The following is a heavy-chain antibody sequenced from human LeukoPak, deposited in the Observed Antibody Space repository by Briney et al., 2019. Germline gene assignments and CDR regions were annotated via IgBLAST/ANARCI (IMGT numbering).Heavy chain of an antibody. CDR3: VRDYWGSLDY. D-gene: IGHD7-27*01. J-gene: IGHJ4*02. V-gene: IGHV4-61*01. CDR2: NGNN. CDR1: GVSVSTTYN. Sequence: QPSETLSPTCTVSGVSVSTTYNWGWVRRPPGKGLEWIGYNGNNNYNPSLKSRATISLDTSKNQFSLKLHSVTDADTAVYYCVRDYWGSLDYWGQGTLVTVSS.